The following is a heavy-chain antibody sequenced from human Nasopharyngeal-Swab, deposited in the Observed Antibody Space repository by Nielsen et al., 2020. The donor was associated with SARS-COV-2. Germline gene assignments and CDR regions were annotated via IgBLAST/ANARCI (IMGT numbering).Heavy chain of an antibody. Sequence: SLKISCAASGFTFDDYAMHWVRQAPGKGLEWVSGISWNSGSIGYADSVKGRFTISRDNAKNSLYLQMNSLRAEDTALYYCAKDCAPYSSGYDYWGQGTLVTVSS. D-gene: IGHD6-19*01. V-gene: IGHV3-9*01. CDR2: ISWNSGSI. CDR3: AKDCAPYSSGYDY. CDR1: GFTFDDYA. J-gene: IGHJ4*02.